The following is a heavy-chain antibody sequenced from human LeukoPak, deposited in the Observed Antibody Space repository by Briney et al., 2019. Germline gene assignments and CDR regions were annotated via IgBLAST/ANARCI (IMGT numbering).Heavy chain of an antibody. CDR3: ARQAAAGTFFY. Sequence: PSETLSLTCAVYGGSFSGYYWSWIRQPPGKGLEWIGSIYYSGSTYSNPSLKSRVTISVDTSKNQFSLKLSSVTAADTAVYYCARQAAAGTFFYWGQGTLVTVSS. J-gene: IGHJ4*02. CDR2: IYYSGST. V-gene: IGHV4-34*01. D-gene: IGHD6-13*01. CDR1: GGSFSGYY.